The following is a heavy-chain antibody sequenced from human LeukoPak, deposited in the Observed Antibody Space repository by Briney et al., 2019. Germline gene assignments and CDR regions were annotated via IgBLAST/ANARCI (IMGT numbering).Heavy chain of an antibody. J-gene: IGHJ6*02. CDR1: GFTFSSYG. D-gene: IGHD3-10*01. CDR3: AKAYGSGPPRYYYYYYGMDV. V-gene: IGHV3-33*06. Sequence: PGGSLRLSCAASGFTFSSYGMHWVRQAPGKGLEWVAVIWYDGSNKYYADSVKGRFTISRDNSKNTLYLQMNSLRVEDTAVYYCAKAYGSGPPRYYYYYYGMDVWGQGTTVTVSS. CDR2: IWYDGSNK.